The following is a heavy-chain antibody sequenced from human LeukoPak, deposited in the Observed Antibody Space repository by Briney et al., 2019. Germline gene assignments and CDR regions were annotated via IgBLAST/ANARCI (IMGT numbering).Heavy chain of an antibody. CDR2: IRYDGSNK. CDR1: GFTFSNYG. V-gene: IGHV3-30*02. CDR3: ARAYSPPWISSSYAFDI. Sequence: GGSLRLSCAASGFTFSNYGMHWVRQAPGKGLEWVAFIRYDGSNKYYADSVKGRFTISRDNAKNSLFLQMNSLRAEDTAVYFCARAYSPPWISSSYAFDIWGQGTMVTVSS. J-gene: IGHJ3*02. D-gene: IGHD2-15*01.